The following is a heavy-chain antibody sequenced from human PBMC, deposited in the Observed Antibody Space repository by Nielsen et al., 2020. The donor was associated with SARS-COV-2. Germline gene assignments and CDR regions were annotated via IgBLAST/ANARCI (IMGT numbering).Heavy chain of an antibody. CDR2: IYYSGST. CDR3: ARALSDSGSLPLDY. Sequence: SETLSLTCTVSGGSISSGGYYWSWIRQHPGKGLEWIGYIYYSGSTYYNPSLKSRVTISVDTSKNQFSLKLSSVTAADTAVYYCARALSDSGSLPLDYLGQGTLVTVSS. V-gene: IGHV4-31*03. CDR1: GGSISSGGYY. J-gene: IGHJ4*02. D-gene: IGHD1-26*01.